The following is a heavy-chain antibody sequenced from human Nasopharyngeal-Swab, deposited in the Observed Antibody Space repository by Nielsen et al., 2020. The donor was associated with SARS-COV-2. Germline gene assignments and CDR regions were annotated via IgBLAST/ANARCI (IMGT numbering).Heavy chain of an antibody. D-gene: IGHD5-12*01. V-gene: IGHV3-23*01. CDR3: AKDRDSGDDSDDYYHYYGMDV. Sequence: GVLRLSCAASGFTFRSYAISWVRQAPGKGLEWVSVISGSDYTTYYADSVKGRFTISRDNSKNTVNLQMNSLRVEDTAIYYCAKDRDSGDDSDDYYHYYGMDVWGQGTTVTVFS. J-gene: IGHJ6*02. CDR1: GFTFRSYA. CDR2: ISGSDYTT.